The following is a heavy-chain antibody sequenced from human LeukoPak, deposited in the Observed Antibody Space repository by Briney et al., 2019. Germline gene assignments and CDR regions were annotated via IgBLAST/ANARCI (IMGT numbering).Heavy chain of an antibody. CDR2: ISAYNGNT. D-gene: IGHD3-10*01. CDR1: GYTFTSYG. Sequence: VASVKVSCKASGYTFTSYGISWVRQAPGQGLEWMGWISAYNGNTNYAQKLQGRVTMTTDTSTSTAYMELRSLRSDDTAVYYCARSYYYGSGSYYYYYYGMDVWGQGITVTVSS. J-gene: IGHJ6*02. V-gene: IGHV1-18*01. CDR3: ARSYYYGSGSYYYYYYGMDV.